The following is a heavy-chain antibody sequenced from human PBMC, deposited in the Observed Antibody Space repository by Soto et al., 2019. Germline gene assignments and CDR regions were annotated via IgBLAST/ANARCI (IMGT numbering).Heavy chain of an antibody. V-gene: IGHV1-2*04. CDR1: GYTFTGYY. Sequence: QVQLVQSGAEVKKAGASVKVSCTASGYTFTGYYIHWVRQAPGQGLEWMGWINPDSGGTDYAPKSQGWVTMTRDTSISTAYLELSRLKSDDTAVYYCARQGSVRSVYDPFDHGGQGTLVTVSS. CDR2: INPDSGGT. CDR3: ARQGSVRSVYDPFDH. D-gene: IGHD5-12*01. J-gene: IGHJ4*02.